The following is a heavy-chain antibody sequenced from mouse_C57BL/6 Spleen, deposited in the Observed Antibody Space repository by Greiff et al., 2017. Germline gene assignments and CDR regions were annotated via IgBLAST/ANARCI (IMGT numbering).Heavy chain of an antibody. CDR1: GYTFTSYG. V-gene: IGHV1-81*01. CDR2: IYPRSGNT. J-gene: IGHJ4*01. Sequence: QVQLQQSGAELARPGASVKLSCKASGYTFTSYGISWVKQRTGQGLEWIGEIYPRSGNTYYNEKFKGKATLTADKSSSTAYMELRSLTSEDSAVYFCAGEITTVVAERDYAMDYWGQGTSVTVSS. D-gene: IGHD1-1*01. CDR3: AGEITTVVAERDYAMDY.